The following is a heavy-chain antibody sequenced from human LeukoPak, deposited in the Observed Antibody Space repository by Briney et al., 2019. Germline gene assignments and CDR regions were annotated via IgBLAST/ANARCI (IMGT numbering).Heavy chain of an antibody. CDR1: GFTFSSYG. J-gene: IGHJ4*02. CDR3: ARGPVVPAAMALDY. Sequence: GGSLRLSCAASGFTFSSYGMHWVRQAPGKGLEWVAFIRYDGSNKYYADSVKGRFTISRDNSKNTLYLQMNSLRAEDTAVYYCARGPVVPAAMALDYWGQGTLVTVSS. CDR2: IRYDGSNK. D-gene: IGHD2-2*01. V-gene: IGHV3-30*02.